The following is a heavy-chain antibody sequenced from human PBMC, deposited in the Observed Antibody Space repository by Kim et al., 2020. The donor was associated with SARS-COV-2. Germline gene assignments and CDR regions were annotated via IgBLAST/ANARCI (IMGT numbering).Heavy chain of an antibody. CDR1: GGSISSSNW. J-gene: IGHJ6*02. CDR2: IYHSGST. Sequence: SETLSLTCAVSGGSISSSNWWSWVRQPPGKGLEWIGEIYHSGSTNYNPSLKSRVTISVDKSKNQFSLKLSSVTAADTAVYYCARRYLLLYYYYGMDVWGQGTTVTVSS. D-gene: IGHD1-20*01. V-gene: IGHV4-4*02. CDR3: ARRYLLLYYYYGMDV.